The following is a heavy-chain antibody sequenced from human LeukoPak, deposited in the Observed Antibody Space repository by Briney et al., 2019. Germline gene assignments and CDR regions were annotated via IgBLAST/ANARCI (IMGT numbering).Heavy chain of an antibody. J-gene: IGHJ4*02. V-gene: IGHV4-59*12. CDR3: ARLPGVRRHQSDY. CDR2: IYDSGST. CDR1: GGSISSYY. D-gene: IGHD3-10*01. Sequence: SETLSLTCTVSGGSISSYYWSWVRQPPGKGLEWIGYIYDSGSTNYNPSLKSRVTISVDTSKNQFSLKLSSVTAADTAVYYCARLPGVRRHQSDYWGQGTLVTVSS.